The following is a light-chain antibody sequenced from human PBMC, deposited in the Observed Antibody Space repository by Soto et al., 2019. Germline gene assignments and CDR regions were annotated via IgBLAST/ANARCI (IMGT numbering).Light chain of an antibody. CDR3: QSFDGTSLV. J-gene: IGLJ3*02. Sequence: NFMLTQPHSVSESPGKTVIISCTGSGGSIVSKYVQWYQQRPGSAPTTVIYEDNQRRFGVPDRFSGSIDSTSNAATLTISELKTEDEADYYCQSFDGTSLVFGGGTKLTVL. CDR2: EDN. CDR1: GGSIVSKY. V-gene: IGLV6-57*02.